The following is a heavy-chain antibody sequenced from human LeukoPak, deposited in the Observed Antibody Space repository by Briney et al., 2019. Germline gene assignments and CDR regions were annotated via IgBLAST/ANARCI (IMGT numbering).Heavy chain of an antibody. Sequence: GGSLRLSCAASGFIFSSYSMNWVRQAPGKGLEWVSSISSSSTYIYYADSVKGRFTISRDNAKNSLYLQMNSLRAEDTAVYYCARVITMVRGGISVYYYYYMDVWGKGTTVTISS. J-gene: IGHJ6*03. CDR3: ARVITMVRGGISVYYYYYMDV. CDR1: GFIFSSYS. CDR2: ISSSSTYI. D-gene: IGHD3-10*01. V-gene: IGHV3-21*01.